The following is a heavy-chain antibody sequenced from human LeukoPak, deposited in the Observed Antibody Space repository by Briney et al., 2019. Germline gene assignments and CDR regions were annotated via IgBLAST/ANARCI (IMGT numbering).Heavy chain of an antibody. V-gene: IGHV1-2*06. CDR1: GYTFTGYY. J-gene: IGHJ3*02. D-gene: IGHD3-22*01. Sequence: ASVKVSCKASGYTFTGYYMHWVRQAPGQGLEWMGRINPNSGGTNYAQKFQGRVTMTRDTSISTAYMELSSLRSEDTAVYYCARAVIVVPHDAFDIWGQGTMVTVSS. CDR2: INPNSGGT. CDR3: ARAVIVVPHDAFDI.